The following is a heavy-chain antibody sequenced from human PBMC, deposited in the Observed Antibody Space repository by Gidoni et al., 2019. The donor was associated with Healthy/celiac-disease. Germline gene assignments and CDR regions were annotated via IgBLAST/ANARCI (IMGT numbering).Heavy chain of an antibody. CDR3: ARGSYFDWLHFDY. CDR2: IYTGGST. CDR1: GGSISSGSYY. D-gene: IGHD3-9*01. J-gene: IGHJ4*02. Sequence: QVQLQESGPGLVKPSQTLSLTCTVSGGSISSGSYYWSWLRQPAGKGLEWIGRIYTGGSTNYNPSLQSRVTISVDTSKIQFSLKLSSVTAADTAVYYCARGSYFDWLHFDYWGQGTLVTVSS. V-gene: IGHV4-61*02.